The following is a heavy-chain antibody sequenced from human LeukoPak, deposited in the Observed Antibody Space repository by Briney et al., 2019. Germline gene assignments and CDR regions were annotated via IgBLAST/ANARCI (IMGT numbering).Heavy chain of an antibody. J-gene: IGHJ6*02. Sequence: PSETLSLTCAVNGGSFSGYYWSWIRQPPGKGLEWIGEISHSGDINYNQVLQSRVTVTVDTSKNQFSLKLSSVTAADTAVYYCARVVTMVRGVTSYYYYYGMDVWGQGTTVTVSS. V-gene: IGHV4-34*01. CDR2: ISHSGDI. CDR1: GGSFSGYY. D-gene: IGHD3-10*01. CDR3: ARVVTMVRGVTSYYYYYGMDV.